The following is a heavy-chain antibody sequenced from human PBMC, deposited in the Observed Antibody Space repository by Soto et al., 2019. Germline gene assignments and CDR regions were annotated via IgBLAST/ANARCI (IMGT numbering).Heavy chain of an antibody. CDR1: GFAFSSYA. J-gene: IGHJ6*02. CDR2: ISYDGNYI. D-gene: IGHD3-16*01. V-gene: IGHV3-30*18. Sequence: QVQLVESGGGVVQPGASLRLSCEASGFAFSSYAMHWVRQAPGKGLEWVGVISYDGNYIYYADSVKGRFTISRDNSKNTLYVPVNSLRPEDTAVYYCAKGILSATIGPYAMDVWGQGTTFTVSS. CDR3: AKGILSATIGPYAMDV.